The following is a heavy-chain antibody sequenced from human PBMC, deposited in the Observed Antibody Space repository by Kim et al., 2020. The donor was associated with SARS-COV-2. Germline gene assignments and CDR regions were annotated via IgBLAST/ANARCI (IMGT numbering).Heavy chain of an antibody. V-gene: IGHV3-48*02. CDR2: ISSSSSTI. J-gene: IGHJ6*02. Sequence: GGSLRLSCAASGFTFSSYSMNWVRQAPGKGLEWVSYISSSSSTIYYADSVKGRFTISRDNAKNSLYLQMNSPRDEDTAVYYCARGSVPAAMLQYYYYGMDVWGQGTTVTVSS. D-gene: IGHD2-2*01. CDR1: GFTFSSYS. CDR3: ARGSVPAAMLQYYYYGMDV.